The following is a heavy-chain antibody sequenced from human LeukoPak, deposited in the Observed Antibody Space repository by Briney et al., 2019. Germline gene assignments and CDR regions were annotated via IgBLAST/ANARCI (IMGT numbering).Heavy chain of an antibody. Sequence: PSETLSLTCTVSGGSISSGSYYWSWIRQPAGKGLEWIGRIYTSGGTNYNPSHKSRVTISVDTSKNQFSLKLSSVTAADTAVYYCAREVGYCSGGSCPTGMDVWGQGTTVTVSS. CDR1: GGSISSGSYY. CDR3: AREVGYCSGGSCPTGMDV. V-gene: IGHV4-61*02. CDR2: IYTSGGT. J-gene: IGHJ6*02. D-gene: IGHD2-15*01.